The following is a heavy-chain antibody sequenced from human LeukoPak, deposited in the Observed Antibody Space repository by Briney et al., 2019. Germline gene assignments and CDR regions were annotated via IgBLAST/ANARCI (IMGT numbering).Heavy chain of an antibody. D-gene: IGHD3-22*01. CDR3: ARDLGDTSGYYFDY. CDR2: INQDGRET. V-gene: IGHV3-7*01. Sequence: PGGSLRLSCSASGFTLSGHSMTWVRQAPGKGLEWVANINQDGRETFHVDSVKGRFTISRDNAKNSLYLQMHSLRAEDTAVYYCARDLGDTSGYYFDYWGQGTLVTVSS. J-gene: IGHJ4*02. CDR1: GFTLSGHS.